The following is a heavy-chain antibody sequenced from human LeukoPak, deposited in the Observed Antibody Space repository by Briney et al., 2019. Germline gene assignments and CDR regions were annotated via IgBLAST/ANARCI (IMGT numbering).Heavy chain of an antibody. CDR2: IAYDGSNK. CDR3: AKEKAIATINYGLDV. CDR1: GFIFDTYG. J-gene: IGHJ6*02. V-gene: IGHV3-30*18. Sequence: GGSLRLSCAASGFIFDTYGMLWVRQAPGKGLEWVAVIAYDGSNKVYADSVKGRFTISRDNSKNTLYLQMNSLRGEDTAVYHCAKEKAIATINYGLDVWGQGTTVTVSS. D-gene: IGHD1-1*01.